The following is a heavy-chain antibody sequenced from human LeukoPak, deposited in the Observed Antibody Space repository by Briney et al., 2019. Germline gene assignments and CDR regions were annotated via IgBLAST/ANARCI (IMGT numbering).Heavy chain of an antibody. CDR3: ARRINGMFDP. J-gene: IGHJ5*02. V-gene: IGHV4-59*12. CDR1: GGSISSYY. Sequence: SETLSLTCTVSGGSISSYYWSWIRQPPGKGLEWIGYIYYSGSTNYNPSLKSRVTISVDRSKNQFSLKLSSVTAADTAVYYCARRINGMFDPWGQGTLVTVSS. CDR2: IYYSGST. D-gene: IGHD2-15*01.